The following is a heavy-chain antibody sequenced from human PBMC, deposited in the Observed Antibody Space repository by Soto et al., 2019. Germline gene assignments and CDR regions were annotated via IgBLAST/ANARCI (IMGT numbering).Heavy chain of an antibody. CDR3: ASGSGYDPAVDY. J-gene: IGHJ4*02. CDR2: IIPILGIA. V-gene: IGHV1-69*02. D-gene: IGHD5-12*01. CDR1: GGTFSSYT. Sequence: SVKVSCKASGGTFSSYTISWVRQAPGQGLEWMGRIIPILGIANHAQKFQGRVTITADKSTSTAYMELSSLRSEDTAVYYCASGSGYDPAVDYWGQGTLVTVSS.